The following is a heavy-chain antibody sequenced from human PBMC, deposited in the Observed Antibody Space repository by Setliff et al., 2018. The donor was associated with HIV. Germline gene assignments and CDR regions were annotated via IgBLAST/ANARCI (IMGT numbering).Heavy chain of an antibody. CDR2: IYWDDDK. CDR1: GFSLSTSGVG. CDR3: ARVKKRLTIFGVVIEDYMDI. D-gene: IGHD3-3*01. Sequence: SGPTLVNPTQALTLTCTFSGFSLSTSGVGVGWIRQPPGKALEWLALIYWDDDKYYNSSLKTRLTVSKDTSKNQVVLTMTNMDPVDTATYYCARVKKRLTIFGVVIEDYMDIWGKGTTVTVSS. V-gene: IGHV2-5*02. J-gene: IGHJ6*03.